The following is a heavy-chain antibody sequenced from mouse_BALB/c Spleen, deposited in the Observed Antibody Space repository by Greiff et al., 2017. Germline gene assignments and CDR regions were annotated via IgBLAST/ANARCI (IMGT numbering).Heavy chain of an antibody. CDR1: GFTFSSYA. Sequence: EVQGVESGGGLVKPGGSLKLSCVASGFTFSSYAMSWVRQSPEKRLEWVAEISSGGSYTYYPDTVTGRFTISRDNAKNTLYLEMSSLRSEDTAMYYCARAYYGSSWDYAMDYWGQGTSVTVSS. CDR2: ISSGGSYT. V-gene: IGHV5-9-4*01. J-gene: IGHJ4*01. CDR3: ARAYYGSSWDYAMDY. D-gene: IGHD1-1*01.